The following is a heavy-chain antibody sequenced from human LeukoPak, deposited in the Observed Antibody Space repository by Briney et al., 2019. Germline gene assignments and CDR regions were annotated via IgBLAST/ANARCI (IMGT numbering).Heavy chain of an antibody. CDR3: VAYNWNYPDY. CDR2: INTDGRDT. CDR1: GFSFRSYF. D-gene: IGHD1-7*01. J-gene: IGHJ4*02. Sequence: GRSLRLSCAATGFSFRSYFMYWVRQAPGKGLVWVSRINTDGRDTEYADPVKGRFTISRDNAKNTLYMQMNSLREEDTAVYYCVAYNWNYPDYWGQGTLVTVSS. V-gene: IGHV3-74*03.